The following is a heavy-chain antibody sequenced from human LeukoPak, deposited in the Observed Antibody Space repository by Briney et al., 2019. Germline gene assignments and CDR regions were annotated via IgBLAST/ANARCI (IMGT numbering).Heavy chain of an antibody. D-gene: IGHD3-9*01. CDR1: GASISGSY. V-gene: IGHV4-59*12. Sequence: PSETLSLTCTVSGASISGSYWSWIRRPPGKGLEWIGNIYYSGTTNYNPSLESRVAISVDTSKNQFSLKLSSVTAADTAVYYCARGSFHWLLGWGQGTLVTVSS. CDR2: IYYSGTT. J-gene: IGHJ4*02. CDR3: ARGSFHWLLG.